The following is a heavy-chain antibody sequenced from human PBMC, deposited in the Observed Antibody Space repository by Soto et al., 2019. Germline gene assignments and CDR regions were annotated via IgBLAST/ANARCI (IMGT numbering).Heavy chain of an antibody. V-gene: IGHV3-33*01. Sequence: GGSLRLSCAASGFTFSSYGMHWVRQAPGKGLEWVAVIWYDGSNKYYADSVKGRFTISRDNSKNTLYLQMNSLRAEDTAVYYCARGVVVPAGLNGAFDIWGQGTVVTVSS. CDR1: GFTFSSYG. CDR2: IWYDGSNK. CDR3: ARGVVVPAGLNGAFDI. J-gene: IGHJ3*02. D-gene: IGHD2-2*01.